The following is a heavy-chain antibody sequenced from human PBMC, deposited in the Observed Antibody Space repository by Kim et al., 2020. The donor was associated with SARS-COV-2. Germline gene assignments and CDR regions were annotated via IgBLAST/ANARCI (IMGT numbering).Heavy chain of an antibody. Sequence: SETLSLTCAVFGGSFSDYSWTWVRRPPGKGLEWIGQITHSGSANYNPSLKSRVTISSDTSKNQFSLKVTSLTAADTAIYYCARGRVGVVPSPILGLGPFWKYSYMDVWGSGATVTVSS. CDR1: GGSFSDYS. D-gene: IGHD3-3*01. CDR3: ARGRVGVVPSPILGLGPFWKYSYMDV. V-gene: IGHV4-34*01. J-gene: IGHJ6*03. CDR2: ITHSGSA.